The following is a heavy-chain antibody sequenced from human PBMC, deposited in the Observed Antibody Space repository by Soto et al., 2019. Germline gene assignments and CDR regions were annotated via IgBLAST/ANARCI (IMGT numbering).Heavy chain of an antibody. Sequence: EVQLVESGGGLVQPGGSLRLSCEASGFTFRNYDMHWVRQGTGKGLEWVSGISAAGDPDYADSVEGRFTISRENAQNSFFLQMTSLRVGDTAVYYCARTDRDFYGLDVWGQGNTVIVS. CDR3: ARTDRDFYGLDV. J-gene: IGHJ6*02. CDR2: ISAAGDP. CDR1: GFTFRNYD. V-gene: IGHV3-13*05.